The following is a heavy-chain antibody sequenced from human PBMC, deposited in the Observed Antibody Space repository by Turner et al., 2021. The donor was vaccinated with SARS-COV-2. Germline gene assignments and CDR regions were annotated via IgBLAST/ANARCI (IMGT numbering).Heavy chain of an antibody. D-gene: IGHD3-10*01. CDR1: VGPIRRSSYY. J-gene: IGHJ6*02. CDR2: IYYSGST. CDR3: ARLPVGYYGSGSYYHYGMDV. Sequence: QLQCQAPGPDLVNPSEPRPLPATVSVGPIRRSSYYWGWIRQPPGKGLEWIGSIYYSGSTYYNPSLKSRVTISVDTSKNQFSLKLSSVTAADTAVYYCARLPVGYYGSGSYYHYGMDVWGQGTTVTVSS. V-gene: IGHV4-39*01.